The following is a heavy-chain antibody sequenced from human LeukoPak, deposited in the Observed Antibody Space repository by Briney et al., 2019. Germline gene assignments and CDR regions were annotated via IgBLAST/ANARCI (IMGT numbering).Heavy chain of an antibody. V-gene: IGHV3-23*01. Sequence: GGSLRLSCAASGFTFSSYAMTWVRQAPGKGLEWVSAISGSGGSTYYADSVKGRFTISRDNSKNTLYLQMNSLRAEDTAVYYCAKDRRAVAAAGTDLWYFDLWGRGTLVTVSS. D-gene: IGHD6-13*01. CDR1: GFTFSSYA. J-gene: IGHJ2*01. CDR3: AKDRRAVAAAGTDLWYFDL. CDR2: ISGSGGST.